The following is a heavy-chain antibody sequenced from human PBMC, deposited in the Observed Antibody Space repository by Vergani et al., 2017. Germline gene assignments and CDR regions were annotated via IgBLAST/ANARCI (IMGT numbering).Heavy chain of an antibody. D-gene: IGHD3-3*01. CDR3: TTYPETRFLEWRYRDY. J-gene: IGHJ4*02. Sequence: EVQLVESGGGLVKPGGSLRLSCAASGFTFSSYSMNWVRQAPGKGLEWVSSISSSSSYIYYADSVKGRFTISRDNAKNSLYLQMNSLRAEDTAVYYCTTYPETRFLEWRYRDYWGQGTLVTVSS. V-gene: IGHV3-21*01. CDR1: GFTFSSYS. CDR2: ISSSSSYI.